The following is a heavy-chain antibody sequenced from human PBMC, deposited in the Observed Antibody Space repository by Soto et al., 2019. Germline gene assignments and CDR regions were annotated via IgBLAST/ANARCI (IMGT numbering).Heavy chain of an antibody. V-gene: IGHV4-59*01. CDR1: GGSISSYY. CDR2: IYYSGST. D-gene: IGHD3-22*01. CDR3: ARSYYYYDSSGYYRGEFNWFDP. J-gene: IGHJ5*02. Sequence: SEILSLTCTVSGGSISSYYWSWIRQPPGKGLEWIGYIYYSGSTNYNPSLKSRVTISVDTSKNQFSLKLSSVTAADTAVYYCARSYYYYDSSGYYRGEFNWFDPWGQGTLVTVSS.